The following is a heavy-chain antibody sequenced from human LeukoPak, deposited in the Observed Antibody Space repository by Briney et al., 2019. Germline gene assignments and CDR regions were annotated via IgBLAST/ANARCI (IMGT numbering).Heavy chain of an antibody. CDR1: GGSISSSSYY. CDR3: ASHGGSYYYFDF. V-gene: IGHV4-39*01. J-gene: IGHJ4*02. Sequence: SETLSLTCTVSGGSISSSSYYWGWIRQPPGKGLEWIGSIYYSGSTYYNPPLKSRVTISVDTSKNQFSLKLSSVTAADTAVYYCASHGGSYYYFDFWGQGTLVTVSS. CDR2: IYYSGST. D-gene: IGHD1-26*01.